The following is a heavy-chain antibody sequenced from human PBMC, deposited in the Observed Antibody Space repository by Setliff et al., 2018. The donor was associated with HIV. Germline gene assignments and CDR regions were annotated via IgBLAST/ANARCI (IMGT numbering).Heavy chain of an antibody. D-gene: IGHD2-8*01. CDR1: GGSISSSSYY. CDR3: ASRVYYYFDY. V-gene: IGHV4-39*01. Sequence: SETLSLTCTVSGGSISSSSYYWGWIRQPPGKGLEWIGSIYYSGSTYYNPSLKSRVTISVDTSKNQFSLKLSSVTAADAAVYYCASRVYYYFDYWGQGTLVTVSS. J-gene: IGHJ4*02. CDR2: IYYSGST.